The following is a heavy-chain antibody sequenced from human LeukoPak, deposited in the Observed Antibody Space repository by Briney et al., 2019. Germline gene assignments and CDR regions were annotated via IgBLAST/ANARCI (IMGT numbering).Heavy chain of an antibody. CDR3: ARDSGTTGEVKFDP. Sequence: SETLSLTCAVYGGSFSGYYWSWIRQPPGKGLEWIGEINHSGSTNYNPSLKSRVTISVDTSKSQFSLKLSSVTAADTAVYYCARDSGTTGEVKFDPWGQGTLVTVSS. CDR2: INHSGST. D-gene: IGHD3-10*01. J-gene: IGHJ5*02. V-gene: IGHV4-34*01. CDR1: GGSFSGYY.